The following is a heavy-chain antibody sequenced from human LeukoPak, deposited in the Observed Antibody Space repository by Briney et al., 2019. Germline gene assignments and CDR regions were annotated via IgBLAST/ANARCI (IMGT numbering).Heavy chain of an antibody. Sequence: SQTLSLTCTVSGGSISSADYYWSWIRQPPGKGLEWIVYIYYSGSTYYNPSLKSRVTISVDTSKNQFSLKLSSVTAADTAVYYCARVPTPRVGATSFAFNIWGQGTMVTVSS. CDR2: IYYSGST. CDR1: GGSISSADYY. CDR3: ARVPTPRVGATSFAFNI. J-gene: IGHJ3*02. D-gene: IGHD1-26*01. V-gene: IGHV4-30-4*08.